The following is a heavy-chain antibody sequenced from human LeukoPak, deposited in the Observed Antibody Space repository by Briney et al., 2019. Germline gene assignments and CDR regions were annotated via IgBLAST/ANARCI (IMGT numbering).Heavy chain of an antibody. CDR3: ARSWIPVFGSRLPFDY. Sequence: PGGSLRLSCAASGFTFSRYAIHWVRQAPGKGLEYVSAISANGGSTYYADSVRGRFTISRDNSKNTVYLQVGSLRPEDMAVYYCARSWIPVFGSRLPFDYWGQGPLVTVSS. CDR1: GFTFSRYA. D-gene: IGHD5-18*01. V-gene: IGHV3-64*02. J-gene: IGHJ4*02. CDR2: ISANGGST.